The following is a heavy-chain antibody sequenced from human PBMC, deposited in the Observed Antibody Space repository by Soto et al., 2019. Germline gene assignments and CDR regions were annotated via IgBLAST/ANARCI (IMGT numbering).Heavy chain of an antibody. V-gene: IGHV3-7*01. CDR2: IKQDGSEK. CDR3: ASQGLGYGDSYFDC. D-gene: IGHD4-17*01. J-gene: IGHJ4*02. CDR1: GFTFSSYW. Sequence: EVQLVESGGGLVQPGGSLRLSCAASGFTFSSYWMSWVRQAPGKGLEWVANIKQDGSEKYYVDSVKGRFTISRDNAKNSLYLQMTSLRAGDTAVDDCASQGLGYGDSYFDCWGQGTLVTVSS.